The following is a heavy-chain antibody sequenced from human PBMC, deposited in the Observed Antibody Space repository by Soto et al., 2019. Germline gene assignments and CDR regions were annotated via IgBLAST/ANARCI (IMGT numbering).Heavy chain of an antibody. CDR3: ASDPVVTPRRPHYFDY. J-gene: IGHJ4*02. CDR1: GGSISSSSYY. CDR2: TYYSGST. D-gene: IGHD2-21*02. V-gene: IGHV4-39*01. Sequence: PSETLSLTCTVSGGSISSSSYYWGWIRQPPGKGLEWIGSTYYSGSTYYNPSLKSRVTISVDTSKNQFSLKLSSVTAADTAVYYCASDPVVTPRRPHYFDYWGQGILDTVTA.